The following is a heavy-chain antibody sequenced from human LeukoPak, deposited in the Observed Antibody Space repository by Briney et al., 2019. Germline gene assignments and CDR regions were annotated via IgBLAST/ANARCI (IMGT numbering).Heavy chain of an antibody. J-gene: IGHJ4*02. Sequence: GGSLRLSCAASGFTFSSYSMNWVRQAPGKGLEWVSSISSSSSYIYYADSVKGRFTISRDTAKNSLYLQMNSLRAEDTAVYYCARVGSDFWSGYHFDYWGQGTLVTVSS. CDR3: ARVGSDFWSGYHFDY. V-gene: IGHV3-21*01. CDR2: ISSSSSYI. CDR1: GFTFSSYS. D-gene: IGHD3-3*01.